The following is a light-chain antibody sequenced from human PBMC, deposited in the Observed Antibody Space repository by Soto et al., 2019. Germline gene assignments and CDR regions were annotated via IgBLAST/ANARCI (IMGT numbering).Light chain of an antibody. Sequence: EIVMTQSPATLSVSPGERATLSCRASQSVSSNLAWYQQKPGQAPRLLIYGASTRATGIPARFSGSVSGTEFTLTISILQSEDFAVYYCQQYNNWPPYTFGHGTKLEIK. V-gene: IGKV3-15*01. J-gene: IGKJ2*01. CDR3: QQYNNWPPYT. CDR1: QSVSSN. CDR2: GAS.